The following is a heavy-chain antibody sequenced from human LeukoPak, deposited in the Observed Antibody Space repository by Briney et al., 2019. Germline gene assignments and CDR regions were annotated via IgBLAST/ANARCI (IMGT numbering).Heavy chain of an antibody. CDR1: GDSISSGDYY. CDR3: ARGPYSYDSSGAFDI. Sequence: SETLSLTCTVSGDSISSGDYYWSWIRQSAGKGLESIGRISSSGSTNYNPSLKSRVTISVDTSKNQFSLKLSSVTAADTAVYFCARGPYSYDSSGAFDIWGQGTMVTVSS. V-gene: IGHV4-61*02. CDR2: ISSSGST. D-gene: IGHD3-22*01. J-gene: IGHJ3*02.